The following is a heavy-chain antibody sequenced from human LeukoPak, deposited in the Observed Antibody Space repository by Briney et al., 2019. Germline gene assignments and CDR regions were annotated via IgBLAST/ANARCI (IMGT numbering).Heavy chain of an antibody. CDR3: AREIPPGIAAAGGNWFDP. V-gene: IGHV1-2*02. J-gene: IGHJ5*02. CDR1: GYTFTRYY. Sequence: ASVKVSCKASGYTFTRYYMHWVRQAPGQGLEWMGWINPNSGGTNYAQKFQGRVTMTRDTSISTAHMELSRLRSDDTAVYYCAREIPPGIAAAGGNWFDPWGQGTLVIVSS. CDR2: INPNSGGT. D-gene: IGHD6-13*01.